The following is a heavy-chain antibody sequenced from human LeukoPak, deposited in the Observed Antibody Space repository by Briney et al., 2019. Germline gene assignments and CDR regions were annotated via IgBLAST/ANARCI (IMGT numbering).Heavy chain of an antibody. CDR2: ISWNSYRT. Sequence: GGSLRLSCAASGFTFDDYTMHWVRQAPGKGLEWVSLISWNSYRTFYADSVKGRFTISRDNSENSLYLQMNSLRTEDTALYYCAKDNGAIIYGSESSWWYLDLWGRGTLVTVSS. D-gene: IGHD3-10*01. CDR1: GFTFDDYT. V-gene: IGHV3-43*01. CDR3: AKDNGAIIYGSESSWWYLDL. J-gene: IGHJ2*01.